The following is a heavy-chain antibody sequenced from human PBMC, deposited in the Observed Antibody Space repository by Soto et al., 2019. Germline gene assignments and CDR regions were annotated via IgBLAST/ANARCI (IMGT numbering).Heavy chain of an antibody. Sequence: GASVKVSCKASGYTFTRSGISWVRQAPGQGPEWMGWISSYNGDTNYAQTFQGRFTISRDDSKSIAYLQMNSLKTEDTAVYYCSRDLVVITAPYYYGMDVWGQGTTVTSP. CDR2: ISSYNGDT. D-gene: IGHD3-22*01. CDR1: GYTFTRSG. V-gene: IGHV1-18*01. J-gene: IGHJ6*02. CDR3: SRDLVVITAPYYYGMDV.